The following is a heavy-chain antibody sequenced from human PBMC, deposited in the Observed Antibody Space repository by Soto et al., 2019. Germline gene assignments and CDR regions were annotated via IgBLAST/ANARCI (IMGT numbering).Heavy chain of an antibody. D-gene: IGHD4-17*01. V-gene: IGHV1-18*01. CDR1: GYTFTIYG. Sequence: ASVKVSCKASGYTFTIYGISWVRQAPGQGLEWMGWIHTYNGNTNFAQKLQGRVTLTTDTSTSTAYMELRSLRSDDTAVYYCARDSDYIIAYWGQGTLVTVSS. CDR2: IHTYNGNT. J-gene: IGHJ4*02. CDR3: ARDSDYIIAY.